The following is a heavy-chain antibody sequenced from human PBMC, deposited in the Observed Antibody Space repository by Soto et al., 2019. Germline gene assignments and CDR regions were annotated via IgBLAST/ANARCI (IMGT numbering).Heavy chain of an antibody. J-gene: IGHJ4*02. D-gene: IGHD2-15*01. CDR3: ARKGYGGRWSLDY. Sequence: QVQLVESGGGVVQPGRSLRLSCAAFGFTFSSYGMHWARQAPGEGLEWVAVISYDGNRKYYADSVKGRFTISRDFSKNTVDLHMNSLRVEDTAVYFCARKGYGGRWSLDYWGQGILVTVSS. CDR2: ISYDGNRK. CDR1: GFTFSSYG. V-gene: IGHV3-30*03.